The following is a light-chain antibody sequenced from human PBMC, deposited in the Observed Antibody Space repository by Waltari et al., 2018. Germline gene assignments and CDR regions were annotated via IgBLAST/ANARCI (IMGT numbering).Light chain of an antibody. CDR2: QAS. CDR1: QTIVGW. J-gene: IGKJ5*01. V-gene: IGKV1-5*03. CDR3: QQYNSYPIT. Sequence: DIQITQSPSTLSASVGDRVTITCRASQTIVGWFAWYHQKPGKAPKLLIYQASSLESGVPSRFSGSGSGTEFTLTISSLQPDDFATYYCQQYNSYPITFGQGTRLEIK.